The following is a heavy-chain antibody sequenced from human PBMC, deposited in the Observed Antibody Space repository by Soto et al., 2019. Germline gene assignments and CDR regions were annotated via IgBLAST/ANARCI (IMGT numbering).Heavy chain of an antibody. J-gene: IGHJ6*02. CDR1: GGTFSSYA. D-gene: IGHD1-7*01. V-gene: IGHV1-69*13. CDR3: ATGELRALGMDV. CDR2: IIPIFGTA. Sequence: WASVKVSCKASGGTFSSYAISWVRQAPGQGLEWMGGIIPIFGTANYAQKFQGRVTITADESTSTAYMELSSLRSEDTAVYYCATGELRALGMDVWGQGTTVTVSS.